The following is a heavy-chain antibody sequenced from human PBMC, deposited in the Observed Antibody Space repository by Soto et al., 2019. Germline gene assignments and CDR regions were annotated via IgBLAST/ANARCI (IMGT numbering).Heavy chain of an antibody. Sequence: ASVKVSCKASGGTFSSYAISWVRQAPGQGLEWMGGIIPIFGTANYAQKLQGRVTLTTDPVTNTAYMELRSLRSDDTAVYFCARDPAVSTDPLDYWGQGTLVTVSS. V-gene: IGHV1-69*05. D-gene: IGHD4-17*01. J-gene: IGHJ4*02. CDR2: IIPIFGTA. CDR1: GGTFSSYA. CDR3: ARDPAVSTDPLDY.